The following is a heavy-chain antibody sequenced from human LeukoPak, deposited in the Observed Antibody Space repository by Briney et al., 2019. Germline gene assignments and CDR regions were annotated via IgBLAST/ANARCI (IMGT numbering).Heavy chain of an antibody. Sequence: SETLSLTCAVYGGSFSGYYWSWIRQPPGKGLEWIGEINHSGSTNYNPSLKSRVTISVDTSKNQFSLKLSSVTAADTAVYYCARTRSWYFSYYYYMDVWGKGTTVTVSS. J-gene: IGHJ6*03. V-gene: IGHV4-34*01. CDR1: GGSFSGYY. D-gene: IGHD6-13*01. CDR3: ARTRSWYFSYYYYMDV. CDR2: INHSGST.